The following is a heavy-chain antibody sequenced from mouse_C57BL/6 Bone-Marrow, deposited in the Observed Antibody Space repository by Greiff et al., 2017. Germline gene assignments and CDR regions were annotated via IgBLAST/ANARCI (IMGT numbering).Heavy chain of an antibody. CDR3: ARLGAMDY. CDR1: GYTFTDYY. CDR2: IYPGSGNT. Sequence: VQRVESGAELVRPGASVKLSCKASGYTFTDYYINWVKQRPGQGLEWIARIYPGSGNTYYNEKFKGKATLTAEKSSSTAYMQLSSLTSEDSAVYFCARLGAMDYWGQGTSVTVSS. V-gene: IGHV1-76*01. J-gene: IGHJ4*01.